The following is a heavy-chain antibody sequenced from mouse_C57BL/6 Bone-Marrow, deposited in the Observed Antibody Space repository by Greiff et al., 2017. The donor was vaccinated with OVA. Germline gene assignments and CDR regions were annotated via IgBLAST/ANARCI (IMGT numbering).Heavy chain of an antibody. D-gene: IGHD2-3*01. CDR1: GYTFTSYW. CDR2: IYPGSGST. J-gene: IGHJ4*01. CDR3: ACGYYVPLYAMDY. Sequence: QVQLQQPGAELVKPGASVKMSCKASGYTFTSYWITWVKQRPGQGLEWIGDIYPGSGSTNYNEKFKSKATLTVDTSSSTAYMQLSSLTSEDSAVYYCACGYYVPLYAMDYWGQGTSVTVSS. V-gene: IGHV1-55*01.